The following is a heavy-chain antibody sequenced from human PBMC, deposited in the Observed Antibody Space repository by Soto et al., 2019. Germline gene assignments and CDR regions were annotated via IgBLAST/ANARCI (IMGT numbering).Heavy chain of an antibody. CDR2: INPSGGST. CDR3: AREGGIGYCSGGSCPRGGAFDI. Sequence: GXSVKVSCNASGYPFTSYYMHWGRQAPGQGLEWMGIINPSGGSTSYAQKFQGRVTMTRDTSTSTVYMELSSLRSEDTAVYYCAREGGIGYCSGGSCPRGGAFDIWGQGTMVTVSS. D-gene: IGHD2-15*01. V-gene: IGHV1-46*01. J-gene: IGHJ3*02. CDR1: GYPFTSYY.